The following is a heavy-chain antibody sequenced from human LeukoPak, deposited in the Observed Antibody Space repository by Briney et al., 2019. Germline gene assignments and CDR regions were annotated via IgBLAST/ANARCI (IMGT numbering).Heavy chain of an antibody. J-gene: IGHJ5*02. CDR3: ARGDTYYYDSSGYYHNWFDP. D-gene: IGHD3-22*01. V-gene: IGHV4-59*01. Sequence: SETLSLTCTVSGGSTSSCYWSWIRQPPGKGLEWIGYIYYSGSTNYNPSLKSRVTISVDTSKNQFSLKLSSVTAADTAVYYCARGDTYYYDSSGYYHNWFDPWGQGTLVTVSS. CDR2: IYYSGST. CDR1: GGSTSSCY.